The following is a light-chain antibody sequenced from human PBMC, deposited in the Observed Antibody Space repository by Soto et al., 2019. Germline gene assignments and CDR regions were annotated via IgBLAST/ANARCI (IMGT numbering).Light chain of an antibody. Sequence: PGERVTLSCRASQSVSSSYLAWYQQKPGQAPRLLIYGASSSATGIPDRFSGSGSGTDFTLTISRLEPEDFAAYYCQQYGSSSLTFGPGTKVDIK. CDR1: QSVSSSY. V-gene: IGKV3-20*01. CDR3: QQYGSSSLT. J-gene: IGKJ3*01. CDR2: GAS.